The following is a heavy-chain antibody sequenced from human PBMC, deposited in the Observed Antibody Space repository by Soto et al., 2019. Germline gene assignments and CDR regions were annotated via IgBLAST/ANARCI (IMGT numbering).Heavy chain of an antibody. D-gene: IGHD6-25*01. J-gene: IGHJ3*02. CDR1: GYTFTAYW. CDR2: IYPGDSDT. Sequence: GESLKISCKGSGYTFTAYWIGWVRQMPGKGLEWMGIIYPGDSDTRYSPSFQGQFTISADKSISTAYLQWSSLKASDTAMFYCARGGYSGTSKDHFYICGPGTMVTVSS. CDR3: ARGGYSGTSKDHFYI. V-gene: IGHV5-51*01.